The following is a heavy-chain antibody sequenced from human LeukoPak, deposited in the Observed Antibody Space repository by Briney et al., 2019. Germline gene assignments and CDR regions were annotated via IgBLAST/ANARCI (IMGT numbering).Heavy chain of an antibody. J-gene: IGHJ4*02. CDR1: GFTFSSYT. CDR2: ISGNGITT. Sequence: GGSLRLFCAGSGFTFSSYTMIWVRQAPGKGLAWVSVISGNGITTNYADSVKGRFTISRDNSKHTLYLQMNSLRAEDTAVYYCAREVDYGIDYFDYWGQGTLVTVSS. CDR3: AREVDYGIDYFDY. D-gene: IGHD4-17*01. V-gene: IGHV3-23*01.